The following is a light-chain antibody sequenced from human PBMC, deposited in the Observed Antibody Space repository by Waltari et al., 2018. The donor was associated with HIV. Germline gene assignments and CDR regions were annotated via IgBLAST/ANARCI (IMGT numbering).Light chain of an antibody. J-gene: IGLJ1*01. CDR2: DVT. Sequence: QSALTQPRSVSGSPGQSVTISCTGTSNDVGGYNYVSWYQQHPGKAPKLMIYDVTKRPSGVPDRFSGSKSGNTASLTISGLQAEDEADYYCCSYAGSYSYVFGTGTKATVL. CDR1: SNDVGGYNY. V-gene: IGLV2-11*01. CDR3: CSYAGSYSYV.